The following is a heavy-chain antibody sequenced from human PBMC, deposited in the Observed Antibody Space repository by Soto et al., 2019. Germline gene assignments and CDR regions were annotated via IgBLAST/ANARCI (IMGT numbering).Heavy chain of an antibody. CDR1: GFTFNDHY. J-gene: IGHJ4*02. D-gene: IGHD2-2*01. CDR2: ISSGGNTI. V-gene: IGHV3-11*01. Sequence: QVQLVESGGGLVRPGGSLRLSCAASGFTFNDHYMNWIRQAPGKGLEWVSHISSGGNTIYYADSVKGRFTISRDNAKNSLYLHVTSLRADDTAVYYCARGARYCSGPTCAKNPVDYGGQGTLVTVSS. CDR3: ARGARYCSGPTCAKNPVDY.